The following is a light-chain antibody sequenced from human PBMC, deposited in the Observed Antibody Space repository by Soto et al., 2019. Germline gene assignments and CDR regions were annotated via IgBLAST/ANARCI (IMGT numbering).Light chain of an antibody. J-gene: IGKJ1*01. CDR3: QQYGSSPWT. Sequence: EVVLTQSPATLSLSPGEGVTLSCRASQSVSSNLAWYQQKPGQAPRLLIYAAFSRATGIPDRFSGSGSGTDFTLTISRLEPEDFAVYYCQQYGSSPWTFGQGTKVDIK. CDR1: QSVSSN. CDR2: AAF. V-gene: IGKV3-20*01.